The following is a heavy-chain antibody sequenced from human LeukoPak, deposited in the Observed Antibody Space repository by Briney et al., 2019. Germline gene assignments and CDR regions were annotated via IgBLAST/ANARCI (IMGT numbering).Heavy chain of an antibody. Sequence: SETLSLTCTVSGGSISSYYWSWIRQPPGKGLEWIGYIYYSGSTNYNPSLKSRVTISVDTSKNQFSLKLSSVTAADTAVYYCARDIVGVTRAFGYWGQGTLATVSS. CDR3: ARDIVGVTRAFGY. CDR1: GGSISSYY. D-gene: IGHD1-26*01. V-gene: IGHV4-59*01. J-gene: IGHJ4*02. CDR2: IYYSGST.